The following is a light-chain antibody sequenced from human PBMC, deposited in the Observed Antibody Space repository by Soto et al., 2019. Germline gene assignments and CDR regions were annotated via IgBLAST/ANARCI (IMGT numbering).Light chain of an antibody. CDR2: AVS. J-gene: IGKJ4*01. Sequence: EIVLTQSPGTLSLSPGETATLSCRASQSFRSNYLAWYQQRPGQAPRLLIYAVSSRASGIPDGFSGSVSGTDFSLPISRQEQEDSAVDYYQQYDRTPGFTFGGGNKVDI. CDR1: QSFRSNY. CDR3: QQYDRTPGFT. V-gene: IGKV3-20*01.